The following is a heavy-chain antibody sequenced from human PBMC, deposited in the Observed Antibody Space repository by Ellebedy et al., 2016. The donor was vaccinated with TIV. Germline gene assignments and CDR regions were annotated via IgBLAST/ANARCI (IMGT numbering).Heavy chain of an antibody. Sequence: MPSETLSLTCAVYGGSFSGYYWSWIRQPPGKGLEWIGYIYYSGSTNYNPSLKSRVTISVDTSKNQFSLKLSSVTAADTAVYYCARAPIAAAGNPADYWGQGTLVTVSS. J-gene: IGHJ4*02. CDR1: GGSFSGYY. D-gene: IGHD6-13*01. V-gene: IGHV4-59*08. CDR2: IYYSGST. CDR3: ARAPIAAAGNPADY.